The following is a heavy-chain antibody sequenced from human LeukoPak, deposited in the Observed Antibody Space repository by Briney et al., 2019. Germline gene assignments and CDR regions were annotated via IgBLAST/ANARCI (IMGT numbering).Heavy chain of an antibody. J-gene: IGHJ5*02. Sequence: QVQLQESGPGLVKPSQPLSLTCTVSGGSISSLNYHWTWIRQPAGKGLELIGRIYTSGSTNYSPSFKSRVTISIDTSKNQFSLKLSSVTAADTAVYYCARDPGGSGPASWGPGTLVTVSS. CDR3: ARDPGGSGPAS. V-gene: IGHV4-61*02. D-gene: IGHD6-19*01. CDR2: IYTSGST. CDR1: GGSISSLNYH.